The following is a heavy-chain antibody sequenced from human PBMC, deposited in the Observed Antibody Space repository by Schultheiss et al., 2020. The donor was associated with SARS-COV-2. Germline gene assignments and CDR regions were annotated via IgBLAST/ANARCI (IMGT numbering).Heavy chain of an antibody. CDR2: IIPILGIA. J-gene: IGHJ4*02. D-gene: IGHD6-6*01. CDR3: ASISSIAARMFDY. Sequence: SVKVSCKASGGTFSSYTISWVRQAPGQGLEWMGRIIPILGIANYAQKFQGRVTITADKSTSTAYMELSSLRSEDTAVYYCASISSIAARMFDYWGQGTLVTVSS. V-gene: IGHV1-69*02. CDR1: GGTFSSYT.